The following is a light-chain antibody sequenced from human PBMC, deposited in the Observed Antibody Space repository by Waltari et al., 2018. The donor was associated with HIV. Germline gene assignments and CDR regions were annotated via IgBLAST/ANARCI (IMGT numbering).Light chain of an antibody. CDR1: TSDLGPYNY. CDR2: EVN. CDR3: SSYAANNILV. V-gene: IGLV2-8*01. J-gene: IGLJ2*01. Sequence: QSALTQPPSASGSPGQSVTISCTGTTSDLGPYNYVSWYQHHPGKAPKLLIYEVNKRPSGVPDRFSGSKAGNTASLSVSGLQADDEANYYCSSYAANNILVFGGGTDLTVL.